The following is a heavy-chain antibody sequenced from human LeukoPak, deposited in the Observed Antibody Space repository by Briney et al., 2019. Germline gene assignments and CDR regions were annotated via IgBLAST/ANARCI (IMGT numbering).Heavy chain of an antibody. CDR1: GFTVSSNY. CDR2: IHSGGST. D-gene: IGHD3-22*01. CDR3: ARAPTYDSSGYPDY. J-gene: IGHJ4*02. V-gene: IGHV3-53*01. Sequence: GGSLRLSCAASGFTVSSNYMSWVRQAPGKGLEWVSIIHSGGSTYYADSVRGGFTISRDNSKNTLYLQMNSLRAEDTAMYYCARAPTYDSSGYPDYWGQGTLVTVSS.